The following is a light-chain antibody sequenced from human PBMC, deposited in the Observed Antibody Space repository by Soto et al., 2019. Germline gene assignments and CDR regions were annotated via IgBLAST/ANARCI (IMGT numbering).Light chain of an antibody. CDR2: RNN. Sequence: QSVLTQPPSASGTPGQRVTISCSGRSSNIGSNYVYWYQQLPGTAPKLLMYRNNQRPSGVPDRFSGSKSGTSASLAISGLRSEDEADYYCASWDDSLNAFYVLGTGTKVTVL. J-gene: IGLJ1*01. V-gene: IGLV1-47*01. CDR1: SSNIGSNY. CDR3: ASWDDSLNAFYV.